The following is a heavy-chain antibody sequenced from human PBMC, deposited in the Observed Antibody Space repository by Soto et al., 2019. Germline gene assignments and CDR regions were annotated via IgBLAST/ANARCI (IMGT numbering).Heavy chain of an antibody. D-gene: IGHD3-22*01. CDR1: GFTFDDYA. CDR2: VSGNSGSI. J-gene: IGHJ4*02. V-gene: IGHV3-9*01. CDR3: AKECACSIEEDGSLDY. Sequence: EVQLVESGGGLVQPGRSLRLSCAASGFTFDDYAMHWVRQAPGKGLEWVSGVSGNSGSIGYADPVKGRFTISRDNPKHSLYPQMNGVRNEHPALYYGAKECACSIEEDGSLDYWGQGTRVAVSS.